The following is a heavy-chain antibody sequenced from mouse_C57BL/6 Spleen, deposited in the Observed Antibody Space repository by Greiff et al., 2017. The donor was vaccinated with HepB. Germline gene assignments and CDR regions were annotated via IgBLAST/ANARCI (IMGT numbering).Heavy chain of an antibody. CDR3: ARPDYYGSSLTWFAY. D-gene: IGHD1-1*01. CDR1: GFTFSDYG. V-gene: IGHV5-15*01. CDR2: ISNLAYSI. Sequence: EVMLVESGGGLVKPGGSLKLSCAASGFTFSDYGMAWVRQAPRKGPEWVAFISNLAYSIYYADTVTGRFTISRENAKNTLYLEMSSLRSEDTAMYYCARPDYYGSSLTWFAYWGQGTLVTVSA. J-gene: IGHJ3*01.